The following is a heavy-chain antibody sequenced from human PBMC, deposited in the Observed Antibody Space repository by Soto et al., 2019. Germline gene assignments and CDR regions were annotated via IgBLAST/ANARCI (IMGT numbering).Heavy chain of an antibody. CDR3: ARIYCSSVRCSSHFDY. Sequence: QVQLQESGPGLVKPSETLSLTCTVSGGSISSYYWSWIRQPPGKGLEWIGYIYYSGSTNYNPSLKSRVTISVDTSKTQFSLKLSSVTAADTAVYFCARIYCSSVRCSSHFDYWGQGTLVTVSS. D-gene: IGHD2-2*01. V-gene: IGHV4-59*08. CDR2: IYYSGST. CDR1: GGSISSYY. J-gene: IGHJ4*02.